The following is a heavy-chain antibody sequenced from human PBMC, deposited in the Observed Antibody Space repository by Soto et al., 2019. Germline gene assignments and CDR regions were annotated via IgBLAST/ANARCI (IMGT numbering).Heavy chain of an antibody. Sequence: PGESLKISCKGSGYSFISYWIGWVRQMPGKGLEWMGIIYPGDSDTRYSPSFQGQVTISADKSISTAYLQWSSLKASDTAMYYCARHRSDILTGYYYYMDVWGKGTTVTVSS. CDR1: GYSFISYW. V-gene: IGHV5-51*01. CDR3: ARHRSDILTGYYYYMDV. J-gene: IGHJ6*03. D-gene: IGHD3-9*01. CDR2: IYPGDSDT.